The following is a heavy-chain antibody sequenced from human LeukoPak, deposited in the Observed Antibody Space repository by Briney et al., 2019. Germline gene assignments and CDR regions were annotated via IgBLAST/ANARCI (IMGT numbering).Heavy chain of an antibody. Sequence: ASVKVSCKASGYTFTSYGISWVRQAPGQGLEWMGWISAYNGNTNYAQKLQGRVTMTTDTSTSTAYMELRSLRSDDTAVYYCARDRRGCSSTSCYARISYYYYMDVWGKGTTVTISS. CDR2: ISAYNGNT. CDR1: GYTFTSYG. D-gene: IGHD2-2*01. J-gene: IGHJ6*03. V-gene: IGHV1-18*01. CDR3: ARDRRGCSSTSCYARISYYYYMDV.